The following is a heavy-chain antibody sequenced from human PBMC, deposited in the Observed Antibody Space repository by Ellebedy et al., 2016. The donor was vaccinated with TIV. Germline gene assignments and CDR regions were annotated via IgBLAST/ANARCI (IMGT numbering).Heavy chain of an antibody. J-gene: IGHJ2*01. D-gene: IGHD5-18*01. V-gene: IGHV4-59*08. CDR2: ISYTGST. CDR3: ARRRRTEAAMAYSYWYFDL. Sequence: MPSETLSLTCTVSGGSISSYYWSWIRQPPGKGLEWIGYISYTGSTNYNPSLKSRVTISVDTSKNQFSLTVSSVTAADTAVYYCARRRRTEAAMAYSYWYFDLWGRGTLVTVSS. CDR1: GGSISSYY.